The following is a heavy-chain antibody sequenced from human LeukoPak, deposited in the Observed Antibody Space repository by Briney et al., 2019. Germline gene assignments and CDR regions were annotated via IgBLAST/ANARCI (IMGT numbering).Heavy chain of an antibody. J-gene: IGHJ4*02. Sequence: SETLSLTCTVSGGSISSYYWSWIRQPPGKGLEWIGYIYYSWSTNYNPSLKSRVTISVDTSKNQFSLKLSSVTAADTAVYYCARVAVGATFFDYWGQGTLVTVSS. D-gene: IGHD1-26*01. CDR2: IYYSWST. V-gene: IGHV4-59*01. CDR3: ARVAVGATFFDY. CDR1: GGSISSYY.